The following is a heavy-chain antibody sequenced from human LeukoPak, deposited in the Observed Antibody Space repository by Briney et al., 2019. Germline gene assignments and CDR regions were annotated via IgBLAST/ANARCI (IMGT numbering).Heavy chain of an antibody. Sequence: PSETLSLTCTVSGGSISSYYWSWIRQPPGRGLEWIGYIYYSGSTNYNPSLKSRVTISVDTSKNQFSLKLSSVTAADTAIYYCARAMRSGGWYGIDYWGQGTLVTVSS. J-gene: IGHJ4*02. CDR3: ARAMRSGGWYGIDY. CDR1: GGSISSYY. CDR2: IYYSGST. D-gene: IGHD6-19*01. V-gene: IGHV4-59*01.